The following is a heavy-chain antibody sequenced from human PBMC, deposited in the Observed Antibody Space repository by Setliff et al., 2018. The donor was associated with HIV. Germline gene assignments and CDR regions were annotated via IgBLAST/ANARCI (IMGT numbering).Heavy chain of an antibody. CDR2: VDPKNGGT. D-gene: IGHD3-10*01. V-gene: IGHV1-69-2*01. CDR1: GYTFTDYY. Sequence: ASVKVSCKASGYTFTDYYMHWVQQAPGKGLEWMGRVDPKNGGTIYAEKLRGRVTIIADTSTDTAYMGLSSLRSEDTAVYYCATLDYYGSATYDLALHYWGQGTLVTVSS. J-gene: IGHJ4*02. CDR3: ATLDYYGSATYDLALHY.